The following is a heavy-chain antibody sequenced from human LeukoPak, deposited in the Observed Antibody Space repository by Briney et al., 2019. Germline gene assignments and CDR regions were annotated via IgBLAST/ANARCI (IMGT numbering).Heavy chain of an antibody. CDR3: ARALGGPDAFDI. CDR2: IYYSGST. J-gene: IGHJ3*02. V-gene: IGHV4-59*01. CDR1: GDSISSYY. D-gene: IGHD3-10*01. Sequence: PSETLSLTCTVSGDSISSYYWSWIRQPPGKGLEWIGYIYYSGSTNYNPSLKSRVTISVDTSKNQFSLKLSSVTAADTAVYYCARALGGPDAFDIWGQGTMVTVSS.